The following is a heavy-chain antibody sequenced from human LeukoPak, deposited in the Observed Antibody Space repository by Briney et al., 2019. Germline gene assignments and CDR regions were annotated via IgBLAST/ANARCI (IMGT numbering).Heavy chain of an antibody. CDR2: ISGSGGST. CDR3: ARDEVYSSGWYFYYYYYMDV. Sequence: GGSLRLSCAASGFTFSSYGMSWVRQAPGKGLEWVSAISGSGGSTYYADSVKGRFTISRDNSKNTLYLQMNSLRAEDTAVYYCARDEVYSSGWYFYYYYYMDVWGKGTTVTVSS. D-gene: IGHD6-19*01. V-gene: IGHV3-23*01. J-gene: IGHJ6*03. CDR1: GFTFSSYG.